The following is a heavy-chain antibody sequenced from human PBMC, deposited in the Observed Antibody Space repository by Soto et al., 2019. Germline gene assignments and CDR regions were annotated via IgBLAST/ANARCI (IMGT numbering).Heavy chain of an antibody. CDR1: GFTFSDHY. D-gene: IGHD2-15*01. J-gene: IGHJ5*02. CDR2: TRNKANSYTT. Sequence: GGSLRLSCAASGFTFSDHYMDWVRQAPGKGLEWVGRTRNKANSYTTEYAASVKGRFTSSRDDSKNSLYLQMNSLKTEDTAVYYCARRIRNWFDPWGQGTLVTVSS. CDR3: ARRIRNWFDP. V-gene: IGHV3-72*01.